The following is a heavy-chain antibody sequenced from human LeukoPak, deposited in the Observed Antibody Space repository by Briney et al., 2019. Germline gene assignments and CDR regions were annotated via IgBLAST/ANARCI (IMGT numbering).Heavy chain of an antibody. CDR1: GFTFSSYW. CDR3: ARETDLYYFDY. CDR2: IKQDGSEE. Sequence: GGSLRLSCAASGFTFSSYWMSWVRQAPGKGLEWVANIKQDGSEEYYVDSVKGRFTISRDNAKNSLYLQTNSLRAEDTAVYYCARETDLYYFDYWGQGTLVTVSS. V-gene: IGHV3-7*01. J-gene: IGHJ4*02.